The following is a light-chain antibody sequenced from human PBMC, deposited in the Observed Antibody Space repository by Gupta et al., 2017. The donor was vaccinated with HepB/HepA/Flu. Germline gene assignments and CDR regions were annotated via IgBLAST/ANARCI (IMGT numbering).Light chain of an antibody. CDR2: TGS. Sequence: DIVMIQTPLFLRVTPGEPASISCRSSQSLLESDDGNTYLDWYLQKPGQSPQLLISTGSSRVAGVPDRFSGSGSGTDFTLKINRGEAEDVGVYYCRQRREFPLTFGHGTKVDIK. V-gene: IGKV2-40*01. CDR1: QSLLESDDGNTY. CDR3: RQRREFPLT. J-gene: IGKJ3*01.